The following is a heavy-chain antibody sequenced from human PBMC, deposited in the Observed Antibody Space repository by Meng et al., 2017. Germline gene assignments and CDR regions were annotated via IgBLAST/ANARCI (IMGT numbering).Heavy chain of an antibody. CDR2: INHSGST. V-gene: IGHV4-34*01. CDR3: ARDPPGYCSSTSCYGGGFDP. Sequence: GSLRLSCAVYGGSFSGYYWSWIRQPPGKGLEWIGEINHSGSTNYNPSLKSRVTISVDTSKNQFSLKLSSVTAADTAVYYCARDPPGYCSSTSCYGGGFDPWGQGTLVTVSS. D-gene: IGHD2-2*01. CDR1: GGSFSGYY. J-gene: IGHJ5*02.